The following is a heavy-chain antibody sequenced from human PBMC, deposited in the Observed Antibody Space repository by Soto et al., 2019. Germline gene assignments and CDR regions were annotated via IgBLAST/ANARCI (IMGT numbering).Heavy chain of an antibody. V-gene: IGHV4-59*01. CDR2: IYYSGST. J-gene: IGHJ4*02. Sequence: QVQLQESGPGLVKPSETLSLTCTVSGGSISSYYWSWIRQPPGKGLEWIGYIYYSGSTNYNPSLKSRVTLPVDTSKNQFSLKLSSVTAADTAVYYCAGGYSYGPLDYWGQGTLVTVSS. D-gene: IGHD5-18*01. CDR1: GGSISSYY. CDR3: AGGYSYGPLDY.